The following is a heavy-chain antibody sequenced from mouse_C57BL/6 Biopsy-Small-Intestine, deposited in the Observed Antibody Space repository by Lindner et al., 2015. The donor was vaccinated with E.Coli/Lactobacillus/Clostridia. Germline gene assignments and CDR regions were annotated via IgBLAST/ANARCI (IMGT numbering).Heavy chain of an antibody. J-gene: IGHJ2*01. Sequence: VQLQESGPELVKPGASVKMSCKASGYTFTYYVMHWVKQKPGQGLEWIGYVNPYNDGSKYNEKFKDKATLTSDKSSSTAYMELSSLTSEDSAVYYCAREGDYVDYWGQGTTLTVSS. CDR2: VNPYNDGS. V-gene: IGHV1-14*01. CDR1: GYTFTYYV. CDR3: AREGDYVDY. D-gene: IGHD2-13*01.